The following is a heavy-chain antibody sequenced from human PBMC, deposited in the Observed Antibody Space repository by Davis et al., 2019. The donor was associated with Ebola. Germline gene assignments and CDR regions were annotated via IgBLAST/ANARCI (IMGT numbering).Heavy chain of an antibody. V-gene: IGHV3-53*05. CDR2: IYDQST. D-gene: IGHD6-19*01. Sequence: GGSLRLSCTASGFTVSSNHMSWVRQAPGKGLEWVSVIYDQSTAYADAVRGRFIISRGKSNNTLYLEMSSLRVDDTAVYYCATTQWLREFDNWGQGTLVTVSS. J-gene: IGHJ4*02. CDR1: GFTVSSNH. CDR3: ATTQWLREFDN.